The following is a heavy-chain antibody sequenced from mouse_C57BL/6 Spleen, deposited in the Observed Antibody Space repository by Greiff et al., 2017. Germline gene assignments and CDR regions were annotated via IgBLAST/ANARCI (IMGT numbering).Heavy chain of an antibody. V-gene: IGHV3-6*01. Sequence: EVKLLESGPGLVKPSQSLSLTCSVTGYSITSGYYWNWIRQFPGNKLEWMGYISYDGSNNYNPSLKNRISITRDTSKNQFFLKLNSVTTEDTATYYCARVLDYYGSSYFDYWGQGTTLTVSS. J-gene: IGHJ2*01. CDR1: GYSITSGYY. CDR3: ARVLDYYGSSYFDY. D-gene: IGHD1-1*01. CDR2: ISYDGSN.